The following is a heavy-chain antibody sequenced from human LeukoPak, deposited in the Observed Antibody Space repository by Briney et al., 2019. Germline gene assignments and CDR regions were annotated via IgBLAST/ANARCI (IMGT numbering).Heavy chain of an antibody. Sequence: ASVKVSCKASGYTFTSYGISWVRQAPGQGLEWMGWISAYNGNTNYAQKLQGRVTMTTDTSTSTAYMELRSLRSDDTAVYYCAREGDIVVVPAAVTYYYYGMDVWGQGTTVTVSS. CDR1: GYTFTSYG. CDR2: ISAYNGNT. CDR3: AREGDIVVVPAAVTYYYYGMDV. J-gene: IGHJ6*02. D-gene: IGHD2-2*01. V-gene: IGHV1-18*01.